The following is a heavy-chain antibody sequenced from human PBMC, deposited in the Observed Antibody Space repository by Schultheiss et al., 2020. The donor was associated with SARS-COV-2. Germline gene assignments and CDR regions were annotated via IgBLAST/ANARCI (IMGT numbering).Heavy chain of an antibody. CDR1: GGSFSGYY. D-gene: IGHD1-1*01. J-gene: IGHJ4*02. CDR2: INHSGST. CDR3: ASTRYYFDY. Sequence: SQTLSLTCAVYGGSFSGYYWSWIRQPPGKGLEWIGEINHSGSTNYNPSLKSRVTISVDTSKNQFSLKLSSVTPEDTAVYYCASTRYYFDYWGQGTLVTVSS. V-gene: IGHV4-34*01.